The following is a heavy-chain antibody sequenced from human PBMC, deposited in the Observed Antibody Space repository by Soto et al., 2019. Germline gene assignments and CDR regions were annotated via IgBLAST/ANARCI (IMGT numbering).Heavy chain of an antibody. CDR1: GYTFTCYY. J-gene: IGHJ3*02. CDR3: AILNGSGSYWGALDI. D-gene: IGHD3-10*01. V-gene: IGHV1-2*04. Sequence: GASVKVSCKASGYTFTCYYMHWVRQAPGQGLEWMGWINPNSGGTNYAQKFQGWVTMTRDTSISTAYMELSRLRSDDTAVYYCAILNGSGSYWGALDIWGQGTMVTVSS. CDR2: INPNSGGT.